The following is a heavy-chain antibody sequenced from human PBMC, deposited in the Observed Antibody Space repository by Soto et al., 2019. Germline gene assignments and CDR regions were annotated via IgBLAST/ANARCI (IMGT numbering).Heavy chain of an antibody. D-gene: IGHD3-10*01. CDR1: GFSLSTSGVG. Sequence: QITLKESGPTLVKPTQPLTLTCTFSGFSLSTSGVGVGWIRQPPGKALEWLALIYWDDDKRYSPSLKSRLTITKDTSKNQVVLTMTNMDPVDTATYYCAHRLTMVLSFDPWGQGTLVTVSS. J-gene: IGHJ5*02. CDR3: AHRLTMVLSFDP. CDR2: IYWDDDK. V-gene: IGHV2-5*02.